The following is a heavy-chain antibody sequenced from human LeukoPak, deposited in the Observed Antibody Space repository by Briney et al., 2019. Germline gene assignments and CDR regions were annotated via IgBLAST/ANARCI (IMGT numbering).Heavy chain of an antibody. D-gene: IGHD6-6*01. Sequence: GGSLRLSCAASGFTFSSYGMYWVRQAPGTGLGWVAFTRYDGSDKYYADSVKGRFTTSRDNSKNTLYLQMNSLRAEDTAVYCCARDQYSSSSHPAGWGQGTLVTVSS. J-gene: IGHJ4*02. V-gene: IGHV3-30*02. CDR3: ARDQYSSSSHPAG. CDR1: GFTFSSYG. CDR2: TRYDGSDK.